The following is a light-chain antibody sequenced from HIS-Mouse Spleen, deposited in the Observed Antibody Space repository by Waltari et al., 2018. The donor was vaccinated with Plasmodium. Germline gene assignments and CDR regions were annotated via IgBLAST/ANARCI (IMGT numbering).Light chain of an antibody. CDR3: QQYGSSSWT. J-gene: IGKJ1*01. V-gene: IGKV3-20*01. CDR2: GAS. Sequence: EIVLPQSPGTLSLSPGERATLSCRASQSVSRSYLAWYQQKPGQAPRLLIYGASSRATGIPDRFSGSGSGTDFTLTISRLEPEDFAVYYCQQYGSSSWTFGQGTKVEIK. CDR1: QSVSRSY.